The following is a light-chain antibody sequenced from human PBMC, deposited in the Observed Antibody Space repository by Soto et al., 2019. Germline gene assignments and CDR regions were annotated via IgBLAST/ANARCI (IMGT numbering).Light chain of an antibody. CDR2: GAS. CDR1: QSVSSSY. CDR3: QQYGSSPLT. V-gene: IGKV3-20*01. Sequence: DIVLTQSPGTLSLSPGGRATLSCRASQSVSSSYLAWYQQKPGQAPRLLIYGASSRATGIPDRFSGSGSGTDFTLTISRLEPEDFAVYYCQQYGSSPLTFGGGTKVDIK. J-gene: IGKJ4*01.